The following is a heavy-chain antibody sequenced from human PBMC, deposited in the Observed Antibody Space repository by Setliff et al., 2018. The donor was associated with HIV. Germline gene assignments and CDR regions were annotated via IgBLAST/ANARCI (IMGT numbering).Heavy chain of an antibody. V-gene: IGHV4-59*08. CDR1: GGSISSHY. Sequence: PSETLSLTCTVSGGSISSHYWSWIRQPPGKGVEWIGYIYYTGSTNYNPSLKSRVTISVDTSKNQFSLKLNSVTAADTAVYHCARLSSYRSSSYYFDYWGQGALVTVSS. CDR3: ARLSSYRSSSYYFDY. D-gene: IGHD6-6*01. CDR2: IYYTGST. J-gene: IGHJ4*02.